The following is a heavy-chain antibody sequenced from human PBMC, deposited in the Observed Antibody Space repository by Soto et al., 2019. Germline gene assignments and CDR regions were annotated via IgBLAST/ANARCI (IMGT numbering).Heavy chain of an antibody. V-gene: IGHV3-23*01. D-gene: IGHD3-22*01. CDR3: APRPYSSGYHFDY. CDR2: ISGSGGST. J-gene: IGHJ4*02. Sequence: GGPMSLSCAAAGFTVCGCAIIWVRNSPGKGLEWVSAISGSGGSTNYADSVKGRFTISRDNSKNTLYLQMNSLRAEDTAVYYCAPRPYSSGYHFDYWGQGTMVTVSS. CDR1: GFTVCGCA.